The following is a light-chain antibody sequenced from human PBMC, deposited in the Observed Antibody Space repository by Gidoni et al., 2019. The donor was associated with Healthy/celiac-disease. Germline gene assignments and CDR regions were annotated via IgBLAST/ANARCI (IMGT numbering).Light chain of an antibody. CDR3: QQYDNLT. J-gene: IGKJ3*01. CDR2: DAS. Sequence: DIQMTQSPSSLSASVGDRVTITCQASQVISNYLNWYQQKPGKAPKLLIYDASNLETGVPSRFSGSGSGTDFTFTISSLQPEDIATYYCQQYDNLTFGPGTKVDIK. CDR1: QVISNY. V-gene: IGKV1-33*01.